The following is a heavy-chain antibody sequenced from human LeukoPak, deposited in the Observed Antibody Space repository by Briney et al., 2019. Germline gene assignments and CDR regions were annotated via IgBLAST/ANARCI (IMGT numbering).Heavy chain of an antibody. V-gene: IGHV4-59*12. CDR3: ARDPAMAKGAFDY. D-gene: IGHD5-18*01. J-gene: IGHJ4*02. CDR1: GGSISSYY. Sequence: SETLSLTCTVSGGSISSYYWSWIRQPPGKGLEWIGYIYYSGSTNYNPSLKSRVTISVDKSKNQFSLKLSSVTAADTAVYYCARDPAMAKGAFDYWGQGTLVTVSS. CDR2: IYYSGST.